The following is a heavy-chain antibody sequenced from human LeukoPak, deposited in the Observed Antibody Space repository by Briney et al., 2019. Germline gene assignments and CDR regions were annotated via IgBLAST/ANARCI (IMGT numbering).Heavy chain of an antibody. CDR3: ARDLGPSSYCSGWYGNSDFDY. J-gene: IGHJ4*02. Sequence: ASVKVSCKAPGYTFTSYYMYWVRQAPGQGLEWMGIINPGGGGTSYAQKFQGRVTMTRDTSTSTVYMELSSLRSEDTAVYYCARDLGPSSYCSGWYGNSDFDYWGQGTLVTVSS. V-gene: IGHV1-46*01. D-gene: IGHD6-19*01. CDR2: INPGGGGT. CDR1: GYTFTSYY.